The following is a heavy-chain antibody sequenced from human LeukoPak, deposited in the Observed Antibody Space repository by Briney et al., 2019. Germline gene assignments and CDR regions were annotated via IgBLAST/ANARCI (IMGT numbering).Heavy chain of an antibody. V-gene: IGHV1-2*02. J-gene: IGHJ4*02. D-gene: IGHD5-24*01. CDR2: ITPSGGT. Sequence: ASVKVSCTASGYTLTSYAMHWVRQAPGQGLEWMGWITPSGGTNYPQKFQGRVAITRDKSITTAYMDLSRLTSDDTAVYYCARDRYGDGFAHFDYWGQGALVTVSS. CDR3: ARDRYGDGFAHFDY. CDR1: GYTLTSYA.